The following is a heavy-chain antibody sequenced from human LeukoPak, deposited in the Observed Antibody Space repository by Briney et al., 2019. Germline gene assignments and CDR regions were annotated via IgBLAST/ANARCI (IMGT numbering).Heavy chain of an antibody. V-gene: IGHV3-30*04. D-gene: IGHD4-17*01. CDR3: ARSPQLLHDYGDYPYYYYYMDV. CDR1: GFTFSSYA. J-gene: IGHJ6*03. Sequence: PGGSLRLSCAASGFTFSSYAMHWVRQAPGKGLEWVAVISYDGSNKYYADSVKGRFTISRDNSKNTLYLQMNSLRAEDTAVYYCARSPQLLHDYGDYPYYYYYMDVWGKGTTVTVSS. CDR2: ISYDGSNK.